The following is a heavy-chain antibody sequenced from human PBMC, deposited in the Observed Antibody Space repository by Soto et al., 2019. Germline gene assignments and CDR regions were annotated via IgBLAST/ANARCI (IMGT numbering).Heavy chain of an antibody. D-gene: IGHD3-9*01. Sequence: SETLSLTCTVSGGSISSSSYYWGGIRHPPGKGLEWIGSIYYSGSTYYNPSLKSRVTISVDTSKNQFSLKLSSVTAADTAVYYCARRWGDILTGYYYDYWGQGTLVTVSS. CDR3: ARRWGDILTGYYYDY. V-gene: IGHV4-39*01. CDR2: IYYSGST. J-gene: IGHJ4*02. CDR1: GGSISSSSYY.